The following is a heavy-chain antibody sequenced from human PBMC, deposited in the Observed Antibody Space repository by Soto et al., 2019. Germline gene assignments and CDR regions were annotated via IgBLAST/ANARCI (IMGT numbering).Heavy chain of an antibody. CDR3: ARRVGPTSQYGMDV. J-gene: IGHJ6*02. D-gene: IGHD1-26*01. V-gene: IGHV1-69*12. CDR2: IIPIFGTA. Sequence: QVQLVQSGAEVKKPGSSVKVSCKASGGTFSSYAISWVRQAPGQGLEWMGGIIPIFGTANYAQKFQGGVTITEDESTHKAYLERSRLRSEDTAVYYCARRVGPTSQYGMDVWGQGTPVTVSS. CDR1: GGTFSSYA.